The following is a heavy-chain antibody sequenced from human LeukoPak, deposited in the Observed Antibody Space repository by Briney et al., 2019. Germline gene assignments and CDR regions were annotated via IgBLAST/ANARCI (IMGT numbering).Heavy chain of an antibody. CDR3: ARNGYSSSWYRN. Sequence: GGSLRLSCAASGFTVSSNYMSWVRQAPGKGLEWVSVIYSGGSTYYADSVKGRFTISRDNSKNTLYLQMNSLRAEDTAVYYCARNGYSSSWYRNWGQGTLVTISS. CDR2: IYSGGST. D-gene: IGHD6-13*01. V-gene: IGHV3-53*01. J-gene: IGHJ4*02. CDR1: GFTVSSNY.